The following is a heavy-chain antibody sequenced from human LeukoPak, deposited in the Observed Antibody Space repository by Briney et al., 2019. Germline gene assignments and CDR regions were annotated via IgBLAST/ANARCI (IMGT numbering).Heavy chain of an antibody. V-gene: IGHV3-53*01. CDR2: IYSGGST. J-gene: IGHJ4*02. Sequence: GGSLRLSCAASGFTVSSNYMSWVRQAPGKGPEWVSVIYSGGSTYYADSVKGRFTISRDNSKNTLYLQMNSLRAEDTAVYYCARSLTAAAGTSSFDYWGQGTLVTVSS. CDR1: GFTVSSNY. CDR3: ARSLTAAAGTSSFDY. D-gene: IGHD6-13*01.